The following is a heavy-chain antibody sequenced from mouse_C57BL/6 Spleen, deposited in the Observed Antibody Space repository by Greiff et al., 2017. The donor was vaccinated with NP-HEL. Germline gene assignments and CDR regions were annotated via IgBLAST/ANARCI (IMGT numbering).Heavy chain of an antibody. V-gene: IGHV1-62-2*01. CDR2: FYPGSGSI. Sequence: VQLVESGAELVKPGASVTLSCKASGYTFTEYTIHWVKQRSGQGLEWIGWFYPGSGSIKYNEKFKDKATLTADKSSSTVYMELSRLTSEDSAVYFCARHEELYYAMDYWGQGTSVTVSS. CDR1: GYTFTEYT. CDR3: ARHEELYYAMDY. J-gene: IGHJ4*01.